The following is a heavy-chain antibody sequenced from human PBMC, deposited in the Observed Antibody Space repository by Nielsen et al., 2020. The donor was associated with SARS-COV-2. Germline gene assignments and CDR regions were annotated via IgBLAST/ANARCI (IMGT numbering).Heavy chain of an antibody. CDR2: ISGYSGNT. Sequence: ASVKVSCKASGYTFTNYGISWVRQAPGQGLEWMGWISGYSGNTEYAREFQGRVTMTRDISTSTSFLELRSLRSDDTALYYCARGDYAALQIWGQGTMVTVSS. J-gene: IGHJ3*02. V-gene: IGHV1-18*04. CDR3: ARGDYAALQI. CDR1: GYTFTNYG. D-gene: IGHD4-17*01.